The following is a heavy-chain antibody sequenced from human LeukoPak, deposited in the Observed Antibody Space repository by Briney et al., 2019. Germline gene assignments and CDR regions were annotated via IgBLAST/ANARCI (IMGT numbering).Heavy chain of an antibody. D-gene: IGHD7-27*01. CDR3: ARDLTGDPHYYFYYGMDV. CDR2: INPSAGST. Sequence: ASVKVSCKASGYTFIDYYIHWVRQAPGQGLEWMGIINPSAGSTTYAQKFQGRVTTTRDTSTSTVDMELSSLGSEDTAVYYCARDLTGDPHYYFYYGMDVWGQGTTVTVSS. CDR1: GYTFIDYY. J-gene: IGHJ6*02. V-gene: IGHV1-46*01.